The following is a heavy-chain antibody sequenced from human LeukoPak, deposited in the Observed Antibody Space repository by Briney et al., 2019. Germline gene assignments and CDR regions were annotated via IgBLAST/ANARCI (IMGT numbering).Heavy chain of an antibody. CDR3: ARTERYYYDNSGNYYDLGGPHFDS. CDR1: GLTFSRYA. D-gene: IGHD3-22*01. Sequence: GGSLRLSCEASGLTFSRYAMHWVRQVPGKGLEWVAVISNDGNNKYYSDSVRGRFTISRDNSRSTLFLQMNSLRAEDTAVYYCARTERYYYDNSGNYYDLGGPHFDSWGQGTLVTVSS. V-gene: IGHV3-30*03. J-gene: IGHJ4*02. CDR2: ISNDGNNK.